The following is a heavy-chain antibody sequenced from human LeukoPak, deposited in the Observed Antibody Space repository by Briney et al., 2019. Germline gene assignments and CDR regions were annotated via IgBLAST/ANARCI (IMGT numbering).Heavy chain of an antibody. D-gene: IGHD2-2*01. Sequence: SVKVSCKASGGTLNSHGISWVRQAPGQGREWMGGIIPIFGTTNYAQKFQGRVTITADKLTNIAHMEPSSLRTEDTAAYFCARVRHCTSSSCYAGYDYFMDVWGQGTTVTVSS. CDR1: GGTLNSHG. CDR2: IIPIFGTT. CDR3: ARVRHCTSSSCYAGYDYFMDV. V-gene: IGHV1-69*06. J-gene: IGHJ6*02.